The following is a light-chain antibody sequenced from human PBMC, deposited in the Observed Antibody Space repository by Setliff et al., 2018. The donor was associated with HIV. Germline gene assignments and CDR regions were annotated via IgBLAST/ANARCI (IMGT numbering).Light chain of an antibody. CDR3: CSYAGSNTYVV. Sequence: QSALTQPASVSGSPGQSITISCTGTSSDVGNYNLVSWYQHHPGKAPKLMIFEASKRPSGVSNRFSGSKSGNTASLTISGLQAEDEADYYCCSYAGSNTYVVFGGGTKGTVL. J-gene: IGLJ2*01. CDR2: EAS. V-gene: IGLV2-23*01. CDR1: SSDVGNYNL.